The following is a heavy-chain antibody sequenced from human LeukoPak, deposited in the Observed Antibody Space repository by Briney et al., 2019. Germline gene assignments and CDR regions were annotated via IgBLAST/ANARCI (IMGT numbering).Heavy chain of an antibody. CDR2: ISGSGDNT. CDR3: ARGYWNYNY. CDR1: GLIFSNFP. J-gene: IGHJ4*02. Sequence: PGWSLRLSRAASGLIFSNFPLVWVRQAPGKGLELGSAISGSGDNTYYAGSVKGRFTISRDNSKNTLYLQLNSLRAEDTAVYYCARGYWNYNYWGQGTLVTVSS. D-gene: IGHD1-7*01. V-gene: IGHV3-23*01.